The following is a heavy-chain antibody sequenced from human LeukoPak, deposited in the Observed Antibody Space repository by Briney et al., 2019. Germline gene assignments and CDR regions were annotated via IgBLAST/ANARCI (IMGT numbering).Heavy chain of an antibody. Sequence: ASVKVSCKASGYTFTGYYMDWVRQAPGQGLEWMGWINPNSGGTSYAQKFQGWVTMTRDTSISTAYMELSRLRSDDTAVYYCAVAGTHGWFAPWGQGSLVTVSS. D-gene: IGHD6-19*01. CDR3: AVAGTHGWFAP. CDR1: GYTFTGYY. J-gene: IGHJ5*02. CDR2: INPNSGGT. V-gene: IGHV1-2*04.